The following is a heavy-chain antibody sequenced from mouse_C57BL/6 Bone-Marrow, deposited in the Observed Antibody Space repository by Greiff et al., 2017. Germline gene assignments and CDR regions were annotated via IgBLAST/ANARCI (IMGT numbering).Heavy chain of an antibody. J-gene: IGHJ4*01. CDR2: IYIGNGYT. CDR1: GYTFTSYG. Sequence: VQLQQSGAELVRPGSSVKMSCKTSGYTFTSYGINWVKQRPGQGLEWIGYIYIGNGYTEYNEKFKGKATLTSYTSSCTAYMQLSSLTSEDSAIYFCAVTTVVANYAMDYWGQGTSVTVSS. CDR3: AVTTVVANYAMDY. D-gene: IGHD1-1*01. V-gene: IGHV1-58*01.